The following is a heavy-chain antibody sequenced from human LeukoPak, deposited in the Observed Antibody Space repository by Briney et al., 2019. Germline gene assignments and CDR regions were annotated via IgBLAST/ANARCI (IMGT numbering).Heavy chain of an antibody. J-gene: IGHJ3*02. CDR3: AKEYEIFVGAFDI. V-gene: IGHV3-33*06. Sequence: TGGSLRLSCVASGFTLRNYGMHWVRQAPGKGLEWVAVLWKDGSNNFYADSVKGRFRFSRDNSKDMLYLQMNSLRAEDTAVNYCAKEYEIFVGAFDIWGQGTMVTVSS. D-gene: IGHD3-9*01. CDR1: GFTLRNYG. CDR2: LWKDGSNN.